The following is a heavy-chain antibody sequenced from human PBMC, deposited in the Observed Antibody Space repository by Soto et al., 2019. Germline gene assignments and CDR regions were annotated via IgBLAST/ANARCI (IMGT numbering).Heavy chain of an antibody. J-gene: IGHJ4*02. CDR2: ISTSGSPL. D-gene: IGHD1-1*01. CDR3: ARDPDTTSKIDH. V-gene: IGHV3-11*01. Sequence: QVQLVESGGGLVEPGGSLRLSCTASGFTFSDHHMSWIRQAPGKGLEWVAYISTSGSPLYYADSVKGRFTISRDNAKKSLYLQMSSRRDEDTALYYCARDPDTTSKIDHWGQGTQVTVSS. CDR1: GFTFSDHH.